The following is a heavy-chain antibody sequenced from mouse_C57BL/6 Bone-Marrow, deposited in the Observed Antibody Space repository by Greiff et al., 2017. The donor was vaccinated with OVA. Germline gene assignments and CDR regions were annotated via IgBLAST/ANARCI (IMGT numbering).Heavy chain of an antibody. D-gene: IGHD2-4*01. CDR3: ARIPIYYDYDGFAY. J-gene: IGHJ3*01. CDR2: INPNNGGT. V-gene: IGHV1-26*01. CDR1: GYTFTDYY. Sequence: EVQLQQSGPELVKPGASVKISCKASGYTFTDYYMNWVKQSHGKSLEWIGDINPNNGGTSYNQKFKGKATLTVDKSSSTAYMELRSLTSEDSAVYYCARIPIYYDYDGFAYWGQGTLVTVSA.